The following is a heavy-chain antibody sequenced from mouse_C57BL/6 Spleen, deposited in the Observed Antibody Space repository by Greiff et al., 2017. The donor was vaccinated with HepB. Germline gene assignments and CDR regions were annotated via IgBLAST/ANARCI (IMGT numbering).Heavy chain of an antibody. D-gene: IGHD2-5*01. CDR2: IDPENGDT. CDR1: GFNIKDDY. V-gene: IGHV14-4*01. Sequence: EVQLQQSGAELVRPGASVKLSCTASGFNIKDDYMHWVKQRPEQGLEWIGWIDPENGDTEYASKFQGKATITADTSSNTAYLQLSSLTSEDTAVYYCTTPSYSNPLAYWGQGTLVTVSA. CDR3: TTPSYSNPLAY. J-gene: IGHJ3*01.